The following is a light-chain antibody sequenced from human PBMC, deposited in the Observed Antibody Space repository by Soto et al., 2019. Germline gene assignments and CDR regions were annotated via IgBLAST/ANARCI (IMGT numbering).Light chain of an antibody. CDR2: AAS. V-gene: IGKV1-12*01. Sequence: DIQVTQSPSSGSANVGDTVSMTCRASQDIRRWLAWYQQKPGKAPNLLISAASNLQSRVPSRFSGRGSATDFTLTISSLQPEDSATYYCGQASTFPYSFGQGTKVDIK. CDR3: GQASTFPYS. CDR1: QDIRRW. J-gene: IGKJ2*03.